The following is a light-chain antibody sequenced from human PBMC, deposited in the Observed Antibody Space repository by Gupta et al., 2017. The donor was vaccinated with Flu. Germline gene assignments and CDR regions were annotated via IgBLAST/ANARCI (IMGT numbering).Light chain of an antibody. V-gene: IGKV1-5*03. J-gene: IGKJ1*01. CDR3: QQYNTFSWT. CDR1: QPIGDW. CDR2: KAS. Sequence: DIQIIQSPSTLSASIGDRVTISCRSSQPIGDWLAWYQQKPGKAPKFLIYKASILEDGVPSRFSGSGSGTELTLTISSLQPDDFATYYCQQYNTFSWTFGPGTKVEI.